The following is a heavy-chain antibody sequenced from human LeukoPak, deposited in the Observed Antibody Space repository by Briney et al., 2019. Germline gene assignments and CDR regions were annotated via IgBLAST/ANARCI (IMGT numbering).Heavy chain of an antibody. J-gene: IGHJ6*03. CDR1: GGSFSNYY. V-gene: IGHV4-34*01. CDR2: INDSGRT. D-gene: IGHD1-7*01. CDR3: ARRWNYGRNYYIDV. Sequence: SETLSLTCAVYGGSFSNYYWSWICRPPGKGLEWIGEINDSGRTNYNPSLMSRVTVSVDTSKNQFSLRLTSVTATDTAVYYCARRWNYGRNYYIDVWGKGATVSVSS.